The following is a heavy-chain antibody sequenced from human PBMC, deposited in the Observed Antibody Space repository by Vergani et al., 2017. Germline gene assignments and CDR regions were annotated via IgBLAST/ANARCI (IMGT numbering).Heavy chain of an antibody. D-gene: IGHD3-3*01. CDR2: INTNTGNP. Sequence: QVQLVQSGSELKRPGASVKVSCKASGYTFTSYAMNWVRQAPGQGLEWMGWINTNTGNPTYAQGFTGRCVFSLDTSVSTAYLQISSLKAEDTAVYYCARXPITIFGVVIIREAFDIWGQGTMVTVSS. CDR3: ARXPITIFGVVIIREAFDI. V-gene: IGHV7-4-1*02. J-gene: IGHJ3*02. CDR1: GYTFTSYA.